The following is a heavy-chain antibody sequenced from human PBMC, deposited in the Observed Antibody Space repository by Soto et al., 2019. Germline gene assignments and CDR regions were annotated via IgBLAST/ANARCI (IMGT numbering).Heavy chain of an antibody. CDR2: IFISGST. Sequence: QVQLQGSGPGLVKPSETLSLTCTVSGGSIGRYYWIWIRQSAGKGLEWIGRIFISGSTNYNPSLESRVTMSVDTSKNQFSLKLSSVTAADTAVYYCASALLDYGDYYFDNWGQGTLVTVYS. CDR1: GGSIGRYY. J-gene: IGHJ4*02. CDR3: ASALLDYGDYYFDN. D-gene: IGHD4-17*01. V-gene: IGHV4-4*07.